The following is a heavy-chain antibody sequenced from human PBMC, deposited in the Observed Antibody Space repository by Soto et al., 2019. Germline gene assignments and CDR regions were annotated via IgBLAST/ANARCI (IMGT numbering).Heavy chain of an antibody. CDR2: IYDSGST. J-gene: IGHJ6*02. CDR3: ATAGNFYRTGSVMDV. Sequence: WTWIRQPPGKGLEWIGYIYDSGSTKYNPSLKSRVTISVDTSKNQFSLKLSSVTAADTAVYYCATAGNFYRTGSVMDVWGQGTTVTVSS. D-gene: IGHD6-25*01. V-gene: IGHV4-59*01.